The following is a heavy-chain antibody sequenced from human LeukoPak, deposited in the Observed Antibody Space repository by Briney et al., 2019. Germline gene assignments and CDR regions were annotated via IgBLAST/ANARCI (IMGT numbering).Heavy chain of an antibody. CDR3: ARDRGRGYSLNSDY. J-gene: IGHJ4*02. V-gene: IGHV3-30-3*01. CDR2: ISYDGSNK. CDR1: GFTFSTYS. D-gene: IGHD5-18*01. Sequence: GGSLRLSCVTPGFTFSTYSMYWVRQAPGKGLEWVTVISYDGSNKYYADSVKGRFTISRDNSKNTLYLQMNSLRAEDTAVYYCARDRGRGYSLNSDYWGQGTLVTVSS.